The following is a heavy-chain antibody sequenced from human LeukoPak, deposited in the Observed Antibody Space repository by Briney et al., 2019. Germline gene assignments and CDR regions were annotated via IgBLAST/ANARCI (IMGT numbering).Heavy chain of an antibody. CDR3: ARPPSSGWPTGFDP. CDR1: GGSFSGYY. Sequence: SETLSLTCAVYGGSFSGYYWSWIRQPPGKGLEWIGEINHSGSTNYNPSLKSRVTISVDTSKNQFSLKLSSVTAAVTAVYYCARPPSSGWPTGFDPWGQGTLVTVSS. D-gene: IGHD6-19*01. CDR2: INHSGST. J-gene: IGHJ5*02. V-gene: IGHV4-34*01.